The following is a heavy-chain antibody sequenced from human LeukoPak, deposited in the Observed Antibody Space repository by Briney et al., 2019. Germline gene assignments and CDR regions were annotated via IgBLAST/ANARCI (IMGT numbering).Heavy chain of an antibody. Sequence: RSGGSLRLSCAASGFTFSSYWMHWVRQAPGKGLVWVSRISSDGSGTSYADSVKGRFTISRDNAKNTLYLQMNSLRAEDTAVYYCAREPVVETAMGQDYWGQGTLVTVSS. CDR3: AREPVVETAMGQDY. D-gene: IGHD5-18*01. J-gene: IGHJ4*02. CDR2: ISSDGSGT. CDR1: GFTFSSYW. V-gene: IGHV3-74*01.